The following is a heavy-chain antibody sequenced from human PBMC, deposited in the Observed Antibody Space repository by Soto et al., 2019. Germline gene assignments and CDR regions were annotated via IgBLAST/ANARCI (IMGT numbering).Heavy chain of an antibody. J-gene: IGHJ4*02. V-gene: IGHV1-69*13. CDR1: GGTFGSHG. Sequence: SVKVSCKASGGTFGSHGIAWVRQAPGQGLEWMGGFIAMLGTPTYAKKVQGRATITADESLTSSYLELRSLRSDDTAIYYCAKDPSTGPADYWGQGALVTVSS. CDR3: AKDPSTGPADY. D-gene: IGHD3-9*01. CDR2: FIAMLGTP.